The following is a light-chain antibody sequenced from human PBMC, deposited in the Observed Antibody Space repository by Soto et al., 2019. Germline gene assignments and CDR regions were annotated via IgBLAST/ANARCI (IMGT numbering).Light chain of an antibody. Sequence: DIQMTQSPSSLSASVGDRVTITCRASQSISSYLNWYQQKPGKAPKLLIYAASSLQSGVPSRFSGSGSGTDFTLTISSLQPEDFATYYCQQSYSILYTFGQGTNLEI. J-gene: IGKJ2*01. CDR2: AAS. CDR1: QSISSY. V-gene: IGKV1-39*01. CDR3: QQSYSILYT.